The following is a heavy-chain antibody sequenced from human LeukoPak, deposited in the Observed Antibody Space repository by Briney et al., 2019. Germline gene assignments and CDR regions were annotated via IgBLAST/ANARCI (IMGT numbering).Heavy chain of an antibody. CDR2: INPNSGGT. J-gene: IGHJ2*01. Sequence: ASVKVSCKASGYTFTGYYMHWVRQAPGQGLEWMGRINPNSGGTNYAQKLQGRVTMTTDTSTSTAYMELRSLRSDDTAVYYCARVWELLRVNWYFDLWGRGTLVTVSS. V-gene: IGHV1-2*06. D-gene: IGHD1-26*01. CDR1: GYTFTGYY. CDR3: ARVWELLRVNWYFDL.